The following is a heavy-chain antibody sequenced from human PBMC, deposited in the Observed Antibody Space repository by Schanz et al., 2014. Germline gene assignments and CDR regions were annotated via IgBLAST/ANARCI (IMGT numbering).Heavy chain of an antibody. CDR2: IYHSGNT. Sequence: QVQLQESGPVLVKPSETLSLTCTVSGGSISSGVHYWSWVRQPAGRGLEWIGEIYHSGNTNYNASLKSRVTISVDRSKTQFSLKVRSVTAADTAVYYCARDSLRGATGGYGMDVWGQGTTVTVSS. CDR3: ARDSLRGATGGYGMDV. D-gene: IGHD2-8*02. CDR1: GGSISSGVHY. J-gene: IGHJ6*02. V-gene: IGHV4-61*09.